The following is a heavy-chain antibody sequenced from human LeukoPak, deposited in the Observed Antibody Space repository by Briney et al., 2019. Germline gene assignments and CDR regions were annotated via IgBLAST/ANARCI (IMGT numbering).Heavy chain of an antibody. Sequence: SETLSLTCTVSGGSLSSYYWSWIRQPPGKGLEWIGYIYYSGSTNYNPSLKSRVTISVDTSKNQFSLKLSSVTAAGTAVYYCARSNYLRSVDYWGQGTLVTVSS. CDR3: ARSNYLRSVDY. V-gene: IGHV4-59*01. CDR2: IYYSGST. J-gene: IGHJ4*02. D-gene: IGHD5-24*01. CDR1: GGSLSSYY.